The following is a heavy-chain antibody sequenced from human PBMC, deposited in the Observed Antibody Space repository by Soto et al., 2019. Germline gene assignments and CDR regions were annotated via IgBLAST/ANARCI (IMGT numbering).Heavy chain of an antibody. CDR3: ANRPPDVDYYGVFDY. J-gene: IGHJ4*02. CDR2: INQDGSEK. V-gene: IGHV3-7*03. Sequence: PGGSLRLSCAASGFTFSRHWMSWVRQAPGMGLEWVANINQDGSEKYYVDSVKGRFTISRDNPKNSLFLQMNSLGDEDTAIYYCANRPPDVDYYGVFDYWGQGALVTVSS. D-gene: IGHD4-17*01. CDR1: GFTFSRHW.